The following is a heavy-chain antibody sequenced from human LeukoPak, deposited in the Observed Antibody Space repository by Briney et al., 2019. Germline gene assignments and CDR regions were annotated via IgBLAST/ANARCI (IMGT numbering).Heavy chain of an antibody. J-gene: IGHJ3*02. V-gene: IGHV4-59*01. CDR2: IYYSGST. CDR3: ARFVEMATMIAFDI. CDR1: GGSISSYY. Sequence: SETLSLTCTVSGGSISSYYWSWIRQPPGKRLEWIGYIYYSGSTIYNPSLKSRVTISVDTSKNQFSLKLSSVTAADTAVYYCARFVEMATMIAFDIWGQGTMVTVSS. D-gene: IGHD5-24*01.